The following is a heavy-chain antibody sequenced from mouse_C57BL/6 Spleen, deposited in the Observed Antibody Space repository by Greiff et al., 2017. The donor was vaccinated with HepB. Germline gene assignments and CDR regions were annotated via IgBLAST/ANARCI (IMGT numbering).Heavy chain of an antibody. CDR3: TTLTVHSAGTND. J-gene: IGHJ2*01. D-gene: IGHD4-1*01. V-gene: IGHV14-4*01. CDR2: IDPENGDT. Sequence: VQLQQSGAELVRPGASVKLSCTASGFNIKDDYMHWVKQRPEKGLEWIGWIDPENGDTEYASKFQGKATITPDTSSHTAYLQLSSLTSEDTAVYYCTTLTVHSAGTNDWGQGTTLTVSS. CDR1: GFNIKDDY.